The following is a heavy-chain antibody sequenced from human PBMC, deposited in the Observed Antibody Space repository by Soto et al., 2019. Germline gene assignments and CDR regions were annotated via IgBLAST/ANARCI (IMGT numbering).Heavy chain of an antibody. CDR2: IKQDAREK. CDR3: AGDGVRNGAYNGWLDP. Sequence: EVQLVESGGGLVQPGGSLRLSCAASGFSFSSYWMTWVRQAPGKGLEWVANIKQDAREKYYVASVKGRFTISRDNGKNLLYLQMDSLTDDDTAVYYCAGDGVRNGAYNGWLDPWGQGTLGTVSS. J-gene: IGHJ5*02. CDR1: GFSFSSYW. D-gene: IGHD3-16*01. V-gene: IGHV3-7*03.